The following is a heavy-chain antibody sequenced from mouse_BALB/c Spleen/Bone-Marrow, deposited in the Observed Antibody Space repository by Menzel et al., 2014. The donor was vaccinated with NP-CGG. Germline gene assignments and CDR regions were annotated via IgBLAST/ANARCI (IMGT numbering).Heavy chain of an antibody. J-gene: IGHJ1*01. CDR3: ASYRYAWYFDV. CDR2: IDPANGNT. D-gene: IGHD2-14*01. Sequence: DVKLVESGAELVKPGASVKLSCTASGFNTKDTYMHWVKQRPEQGLEWIGRIDPANGNTKYDPKFQGKATITADTSSNTAYLQLSSLTSEDTAVYYCASYRYAWYFDVWGAGTTVTASS. CDR1: GFNTKDTY. V-gene: IGHV14-3*02.